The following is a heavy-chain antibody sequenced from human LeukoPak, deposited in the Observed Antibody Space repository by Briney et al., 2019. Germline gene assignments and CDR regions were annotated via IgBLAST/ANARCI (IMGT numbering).Heavy chain of an antibody. CDR3: AREVELWTIRSGYMDV. CDR2: ISSSGSTI. J-gene: IGHJ6*03. CDR1: GFTFSDYY. D-gene: IGHD2-21*01. Sequence: PGGSLRLSCAASGFTFSDYYMSWIRQAPGKGLEWVSYISSSGSTIYYADSVKGRFTISRDNAKNSLYLQMNSLRAEDTAVYYCAREVELWTIRSGYMDVWGKGTTVTISS. V-gene: IGHV3-11*04.